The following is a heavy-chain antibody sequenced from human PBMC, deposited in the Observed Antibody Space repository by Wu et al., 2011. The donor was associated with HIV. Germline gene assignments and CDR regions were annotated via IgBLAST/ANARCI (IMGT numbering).Heavy chain of an antibody. Sequence: QVQLVQSGAEVKKPGASVKVSCKASGYTFTGYYMHWVRQAPGQGLEWMGWINPNSGDTNYAQKLQGRVAITADTSTSTAYVELSSLRFEDTAVYYCARAGGGRRGSGFDIWGQGT. V-gene: IGHV1-2*02. CDR1: GYTFTGYY. D-gene: IGHD2-15*01. CDR3: ARAGGGRRGSGFDI. J-gene: IGHJ3*02. CDR2: INPNSGDT.